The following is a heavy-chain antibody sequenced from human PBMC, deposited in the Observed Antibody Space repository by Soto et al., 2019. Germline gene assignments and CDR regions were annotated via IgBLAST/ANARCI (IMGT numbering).Heavy chain of an antibody. J-gene: IGHJ5*02. V-gene: IGHV4-34*01. CDR2: IRHSGIS. CDR3: AVTGTYNWFDP. D-gene: IGHD7-27*01. Sequence: PSETLSLTCTVSGGSLSDSFWNWIRQPPGKGLEWIGEIRHSGISNYNPSLKSRVTMSVDTSKNQFSLKMTSVTAADTAVYYCAVTGTYNWFDPWGQGTLVTVSS. CDR1: GGSLSDSF.